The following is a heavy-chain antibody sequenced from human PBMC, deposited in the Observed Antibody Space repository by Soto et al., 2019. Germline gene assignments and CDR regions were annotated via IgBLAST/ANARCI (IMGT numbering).Heavy chain of an antibody. J-gene: IGHJ4*02. CDR2: IYPSDSDI. V-gene: IGHV5-51*01. Sequence: SLKISCKGSGYTFTSYWIGWVRQMPGEGLEWMGVIYPSDSDIRYSPSFQGKVTISADKSITTAYLQWSSLKAADTAMYYCVRSGTSSGRFSDYWGQGTLVTVSS. D-gene: IGHD2-15*01. CDR1: GYTFTSYW. CDR3: VRSGTSSGRFSDY.